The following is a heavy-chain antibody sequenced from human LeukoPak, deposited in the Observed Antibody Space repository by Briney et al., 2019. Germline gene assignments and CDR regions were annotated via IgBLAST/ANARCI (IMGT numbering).Heavy chain of an antibody. CDR3: AKSNYYSSTSCYVGY. V-gene: IGHV4-34*01. D-gene: IGHD2-2*01. J-gene: IGHJ4*02. CDR2: IHHSGST. Sequence: KPSETLSLTCAVYGGSFSGYNWRGLRQPPGKGREGRGEIHHSGSTNYTPSLKSRVTISVDSSKNQFSLKLISVTAADTAVYYCAKSNYYSSTSCYVGYWGQGTLVTVSS. CDR1: GGSFSGYN.